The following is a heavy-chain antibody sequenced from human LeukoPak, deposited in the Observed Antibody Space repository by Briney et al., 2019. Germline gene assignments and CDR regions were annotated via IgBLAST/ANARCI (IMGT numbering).Heavy chain of an antibody. J-gene: IGHJ4*02. V-gene: IGHV3-23*01. CDR1: GFTFNNYA. CDR2: ISISGGST. CDR3: AKGATLNGGYDLDY. D-gene: IGHD5-12*01. Sequence: AGGSLRLSCAASGFTFNNYAMNWVRQAPGKGLEWVSTISISGGSTYYADSVKGRFTISRDNSKNTLYLQMNSLRAEDTAVYYCAKGATLNGGYDLDYWGQGTLVTVSS.